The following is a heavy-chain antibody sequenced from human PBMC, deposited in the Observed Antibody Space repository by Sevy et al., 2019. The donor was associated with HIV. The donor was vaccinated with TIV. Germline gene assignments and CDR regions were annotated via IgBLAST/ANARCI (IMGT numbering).Heavy chain of an antibody. J-gene: IGHJ5*02. D-gene: IGHD3-22*01. CDR3: ARDYYDSSGYSP. Sequence: LRLSCTVSGGSISSGDYYWSWIRQPPGKGLEWIGYIYYSGSTYYNPSLKSRVTISVDTSKNQFSLKLSSVTAADTAVYYCARDYYDSSGYSPWGQGTLVTVSS. CDR1: GGSISSGDYY. CDR2: IYYSGST. V-gene: IGHV4-30-4*01.